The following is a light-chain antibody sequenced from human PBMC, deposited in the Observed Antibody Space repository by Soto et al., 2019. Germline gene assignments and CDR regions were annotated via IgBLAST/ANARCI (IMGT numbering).Light chain of an antibody. J-gene: IGKJ4*02. CDR3: HQYSNRPPERT. Sequence: EIVMTQSPATLSVSPGERATLSCSASQSVGSNLAWYRQKPGQAPRLLIYGASTRAPGIPARLSGCGSGTAYTLTISSLLSEDFAIYYCHQYSNRPPERTLGRGNNVEIK. CDR2: GAS. V-gene: IGKV3-15*01. CDR1: QSVGSN.